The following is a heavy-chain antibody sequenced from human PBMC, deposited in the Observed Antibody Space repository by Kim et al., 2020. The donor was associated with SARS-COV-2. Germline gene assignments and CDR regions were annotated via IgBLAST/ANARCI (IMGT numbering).Heavy chain of an antibody. CDR1: GFTFSINS. J-gene: IGHJ4*02. CDR3: AREMGWYSDY. V-gene: IGHV3-48*02. CDR2: ISSGSGTK. Sequence: GGSLKLSCTASGFTFSINSMNWVRQAPGRGLEWISYISSGSGTKYYADPVKGRFTVSRDNAKNSLFLQMDSLRDDDTAVYYCAREMGWYSDYWGQGTPVTVSS. D-gene: IGHD2-15*01.